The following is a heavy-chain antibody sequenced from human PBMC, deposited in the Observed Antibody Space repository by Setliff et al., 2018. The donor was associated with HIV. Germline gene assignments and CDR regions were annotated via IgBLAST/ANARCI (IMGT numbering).Heavy chain of an antibody. J-gene: IGHJ5*02. CDR3: ARVRYCSGGSCYGGDYWFDP. V-gene: IGHV1-46*01. CDR1: GYTFTSYY. CDR2: IHPSGGST. Sequence: ASVKVSCKASGYTFTSYYIHWVRQAPGQGLGWMGVIHPSGGSTSYAQNFQDRVTMTRDTSTSTVYMELSSLRSEDTAVYYCARVRYCSGGSCYGGDYWFDPWGQGTLVTVSS. D-gene: IGHD2-15*01.